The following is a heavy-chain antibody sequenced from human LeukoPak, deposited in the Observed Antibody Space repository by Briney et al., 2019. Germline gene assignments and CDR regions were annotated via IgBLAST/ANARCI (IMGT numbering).Heavy chain of an antibody. Sequence: GGSLRLSCAASGFTFSDYAMHWVRQAPGRGLEWVAVISYDGSNKYYAESVKGRITIPRDNSKNTLYLQMNSLRAEDTAVYYCARSSVAGTGDAWGKGTTVTVSS. V-gene: IGHV3-30*04. J-gene: IGHJ6*04. CDR2: ISYDGSNK. CDR1: GFTFSDYA. D-gene: IGHD6-19*01. CDR3: ARSSVAGTGDA.